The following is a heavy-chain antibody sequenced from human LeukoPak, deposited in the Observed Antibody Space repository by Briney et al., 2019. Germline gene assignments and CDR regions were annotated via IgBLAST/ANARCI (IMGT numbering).Heavy chain of an antibody. D-gene: IGHD1-26*01. CDR1: GYTFTNYD. CDR2: MNPKSGNT. CDR3: ARVWGAIDY. J-gene: IGHJ4*02. V-gene: IGHV1-8*01. Sequence: ASVKVSCKTSGYTFTNYDINWVRQATGQGLEWMGWMNPKSGNTGSAQSFQGRVTMTRDTSISTAYMELSSLRSEDTAVYYCARVWGAIDYWGQGTLVTVSS.